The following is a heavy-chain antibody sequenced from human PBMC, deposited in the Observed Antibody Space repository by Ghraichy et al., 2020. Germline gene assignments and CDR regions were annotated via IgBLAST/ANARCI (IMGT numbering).Heavy chain of an antibody. D-gene: IGHD1-7*01. V-gene: IGHV4-30-2*01. Sequence: SETLSLTCAVSGGAISSSAYSWTWVRQPPEKGLEWIAYVYYDGSTYYNPSLKSRVTISLDNSKNQFSLELTSVTAADTAVYYLARALNYVGFDYWGQGTLVTVSS. J-gene: IGHJ4*02. CDR3: ARALNYVGFDY. CDR2: VYYDGST. CDR1: GGAISSSAYS.